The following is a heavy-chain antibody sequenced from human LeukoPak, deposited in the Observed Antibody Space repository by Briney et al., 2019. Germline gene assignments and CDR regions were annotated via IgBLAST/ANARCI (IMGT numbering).Heavy chain of an antibody. D-gene: IGHD2-15*01. CDR1: GGSISSSSYY. CDR3: ARGLDIVVVVAAVPRQYYFDY. CDR2: IYYSGST. J-gene: IGHJ4*02. V-gene: IGHV4-39*01. Sequence: SETLSLTCTVSGGSISSSSYYWGWIRQPPGKGLEWIGSIYYSGSTYYNPSLKSRVTISVDTSKNQFSLKLSSVTAADTAVYYCARGLDIVVVVAAVPRQYYFDYWGQGTLVTVSS.